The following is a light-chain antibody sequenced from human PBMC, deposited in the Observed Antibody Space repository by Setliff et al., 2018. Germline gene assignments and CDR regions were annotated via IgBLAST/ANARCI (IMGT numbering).Light chain of an antibody. V-gene: IGLV2-23*02. CDR2: DVS. CDR3: CSYAGGSTYV. Sequence: QSALAQPASVSGSPGQSATISCTGTNNDVGAYNYVSWYQQHPGKAPKFMIYDVSKRSSGASDRFSGSKSGNTASPTISGLQAEDEADYYCCSYAGGSTYVFGTGTKVTVL. J-gene: IGLJ1*01. CDR1: NNDVGAYNY.